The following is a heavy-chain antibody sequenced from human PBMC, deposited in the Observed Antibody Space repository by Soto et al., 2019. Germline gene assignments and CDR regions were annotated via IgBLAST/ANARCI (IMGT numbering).Heavy chain of an antibody. Sequence: SETLSLTCTVSGGSISSYYWSWIRQPPGKGLEWIGYIYYSGSTNYNPSLKSRVTISVDTSKNQFSLKLSSVTAADTAVYYCARAAGGNSYYYYYGMDVWGQGTTVT. CDR1: GGSISSYY. CDR2: IYYSGST. D-gene: IGHD2-21*02. CDR3: ARAAGGNSYYYYYGMDV. V-gene: IGHV4-59*01. J-gene: IGHJ6*02.